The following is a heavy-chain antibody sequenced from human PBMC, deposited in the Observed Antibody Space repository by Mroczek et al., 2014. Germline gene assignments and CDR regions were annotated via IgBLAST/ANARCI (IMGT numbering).Heavy chain of an antibody. CDR1: GGSISSGSYY. D-gene: IGHD6-19*01. CDR2: IYTSGST. CDR3: ARGRIAVAGTRIFAFDI. J-gene: IGHJ3*02. V-gene: IGHV4-61*02. Sequence: QVQLQESGPGLVKPSQTLSLTCTVSGGSISSGSYYWSWIRQPAGKGLEWIGRIYTSGSTNYNPSLKSRVTISVDTSKNQFSLKLSSVTAADTAVYYCARGRIAVAGTRIFAFDIWGQGTMVTVSS.